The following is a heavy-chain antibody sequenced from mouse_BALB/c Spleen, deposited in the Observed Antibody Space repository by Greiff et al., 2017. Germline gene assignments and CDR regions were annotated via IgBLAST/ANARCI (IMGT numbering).Heavy chain of an antibody. V-gene: IGHV1S81*02. CDR1: GYTFTSYW. Sequence: QVQLQQPGAELVKPGASVKLSCKASGYTFTSYWMHWVKQRPGQGLEWIGEINPSNGRTNYNEKFKSKATLTVDKSSSTAYMQLSSLTSEDSAVYYCARNRNYYSMDYWGQGTSVTVSS. CDR2: INPSNGRT. CDR3: ARNRNYYSMDY. J-gene: IGHJ4*01.